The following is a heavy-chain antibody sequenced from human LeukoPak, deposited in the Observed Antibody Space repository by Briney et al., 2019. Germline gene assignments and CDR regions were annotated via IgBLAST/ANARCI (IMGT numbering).Heavy chain of an antibody. CDR1: DDSISSYY. J-gene: IGHJ4*02. CDR3: ARIQDIAAAASGSPLFDY. V-gene: IGHV4-59*08. Sequence: PSETLSLTCTVSDDSISSYYWGWIRQPPGKGLELIGYIYYSGSTYYNPSLESRVTISVDTSKNQFSLKLSSVTAADTAIYYCARIQDIAAAASGSPLFDYWGQGTLVTVSS. CDR2: IYYSGST. D-gene: IGHD6-13*01.